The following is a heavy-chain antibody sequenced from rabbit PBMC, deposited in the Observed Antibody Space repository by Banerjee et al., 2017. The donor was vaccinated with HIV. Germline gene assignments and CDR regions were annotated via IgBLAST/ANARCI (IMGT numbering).Heavy chain of an antibody. Sequence: QSLEESGGDLVKPGASLTLTCKASGIDFSNYYYMSWVRQAPGKELELIAYIYAGSSAGTYYASWAKGRFTISKTSSTTVTLQMTSLTAADTATYFCARAPSFGDYEYYGMDRWGPGTLVTVS. V-gene: IGHV1S40*01. J-gene: IGHJ6*01. CDR3: ARAPSFGDYEYYGMDR. D-gene: IGHD2-1*01. CDR2: IYAGSSAGT. CDR1: GIDFSNYYY.